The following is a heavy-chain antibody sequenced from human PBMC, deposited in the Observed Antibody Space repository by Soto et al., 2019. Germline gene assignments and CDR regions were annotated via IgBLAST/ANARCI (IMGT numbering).Heavy chain of an antibody. CDR2: IYWNDDK. CDR1: GFSLSTSGVG. CDR3: ARRPRYSNYVDY. D-gene: IGHD4-4*01. Sequence: SGPTLVNPTQTLTLTCTFSGFSLSTSGVGVGWIRQPPGKALEWLAPIYWNDDKRYSPSLKSRLTIAKDTSKNQVVLNMTNMDPVDTATYFCARRPRYSNYVDYWGQGTLVTVSS. J-gene: IGHJ4*02. V-gene: IGHV2-5*01.